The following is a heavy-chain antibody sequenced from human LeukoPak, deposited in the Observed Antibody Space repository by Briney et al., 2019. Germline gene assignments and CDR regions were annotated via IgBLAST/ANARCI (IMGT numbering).Heavy chain of an antibody. J-gene: IGHJ4*02. V-gene: IGHV4-34*01. Sequence: NPSETLSLTCAVYGGSFSGYYWSWIRQPPGKGLEWMGEINHSGSTNYNPSLKSGVTISVDTSKNQFSLKLSSVTAANTAVYYCARGPRGIYHYWGQGTLVTVSS. CDR3: ARGPRGIYHY. CDR2: INHSGST. D-gene: IGHD6-13*01. CDR1: GGSFSGYY.